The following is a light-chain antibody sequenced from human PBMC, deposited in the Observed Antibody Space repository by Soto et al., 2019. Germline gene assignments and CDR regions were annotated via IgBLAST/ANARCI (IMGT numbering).Light chain of an antibody. J-gene: IGKJ1*01. CDR3: QQYDTYWT. V-gene: IGKV1-5*03. CDR2: KAS. Sequence: DIQMTQSPSTLSASVGDRVTITCRASQSIGAWLAWYQQKPGKAPKLLIYKASSLESGVPSRFRGSGSGTEFTLTISSLQPDDSATYYCQQYDTYWTFGQGTKVEIK. CDR1: QSIGAW.